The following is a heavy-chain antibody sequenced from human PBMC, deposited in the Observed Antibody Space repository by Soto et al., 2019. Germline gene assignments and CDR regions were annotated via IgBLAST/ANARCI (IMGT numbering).Heavy chain of an antibody. D-gene: IGHD6-25*01. CDR1: GGSISSSSYY. J-gene: IGHJ4*02. Sequence: QLQLQESGPGLVKPSETLSLTCTVSGGSISSSSYYWGWIRQPPGKGLEWIGSIYYSGSTFYSPSLSSRVTRSVDTSKNQSSLRVSSVTPADTAVYYCAREYSSAPDYWGQGTLVTVSS. CDR3: AREYSSAPDY. CDR2: IYYSGST. V-gene: IGHV4-39*02.